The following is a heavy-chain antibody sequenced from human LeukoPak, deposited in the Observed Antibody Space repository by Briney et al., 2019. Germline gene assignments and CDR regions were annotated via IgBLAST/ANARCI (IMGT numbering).Heavy chain of an antibody. CDR1: GFTFSIYG. V-gene: IGHV3-48*04. Sequence: PGGSLRLSCAASGFTFSIYGMNWVRQAPGKGLEWVSYISSSSSTIYYADSVKGRFTISRDNAKNSLYLQMNSLRAEDTAVYYCARDSRGINPWGQGTLVTVSS. CDR3: ARDSRGINP. D-gene: IGHD2-21*01. CDR2: ISSSSSTI. J-gene: IGHJ5*02.